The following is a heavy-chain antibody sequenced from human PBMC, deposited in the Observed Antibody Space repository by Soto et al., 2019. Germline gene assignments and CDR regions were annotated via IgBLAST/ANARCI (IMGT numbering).Heavy chain of an antibody. J-gene: IGHJ6*03. CDR3: VKFRGRAYPYYYMDV. CDR2: YGGSGGSR. Sequence: DVQLLESGGGLVQWGGSLRLSCVTSGFTFSPYGMTWVRQAPGKGLEWVSYGGSGGSRYYAESMKGRFTISRDNSKNTLSLEMNSLRAEDTATYYCVKFRGRAYPYYYMDVWSKGTAVTVSS. V-gene: IGHV3-23*01. CDR1: GFTFSPYG. D-gene: IGHD3-10*01.